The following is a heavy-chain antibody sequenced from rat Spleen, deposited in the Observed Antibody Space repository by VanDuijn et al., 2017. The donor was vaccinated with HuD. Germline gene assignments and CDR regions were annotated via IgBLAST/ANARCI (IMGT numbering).Heavy chain of an antibody. D-gene: IGHD1-6*01. CDR1: GLSFSNYD. Sequence: EVQMVESGGGLVQPGRSMKLSCAASGLSFSNYDMAWVRQAPGMGLEWIASISNARGITYYPDSVKGRFTISRDIANSTLYLRMNSLRSEDTATYYCTTYSDYATSPFAYWGQGVMVTVSS. CDR2: ISNARGIT. V-gene: IGHV5-25*01. CDR3: TTYSDYATSPFAY. J-gene: IGHJ2*01.